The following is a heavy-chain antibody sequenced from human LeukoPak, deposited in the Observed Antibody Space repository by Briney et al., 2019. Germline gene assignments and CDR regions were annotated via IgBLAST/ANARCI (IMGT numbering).Heavy chain of an antibody. J-gene: IGHJ6*02. CDR2: INHNGNVN. Sequence: GGSLRLSCAASGFTFSNYAMSWARQAPGKGLEWVASINHNGNVNYYVDSVKGRFTISRDNAKNSLYLQMSNLRAEDTAVYFCARGGGLDVWGQGATVTVSS. V-gene: IGHV3-7*03. CDR3: ARGGGLDV. CDR1: GFTFSNYA. D-gene: IGHD3-16*01.